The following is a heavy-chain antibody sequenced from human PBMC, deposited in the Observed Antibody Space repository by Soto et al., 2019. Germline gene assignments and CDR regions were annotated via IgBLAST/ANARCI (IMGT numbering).Heavy chain of an antibody. J-gene: IGHJ4*02. D-gene: IGHD3-22*01. CDR1: GGTFSSYA. CDR3: ASGYDGSGYYEHPRYFDY. CDR2: IIPIFGTA. Sequence: QVQRVQSGAEVKKPGSSVKVSCKASGGTFSSYAISWVRQAPGQGLEWMGGIIPIFGTANYAQKFQGRVTSTADESTSTAYMELRSLRSEDTGVYYCASGYDGSGYYEHPRYFDYWGQGTLVTVSS. V-gene: IGHV1-69*01.